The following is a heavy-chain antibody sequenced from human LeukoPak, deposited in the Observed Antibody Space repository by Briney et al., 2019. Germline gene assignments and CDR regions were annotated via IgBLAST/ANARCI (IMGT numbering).Heavy chain of an antibody. J-gene: IGHJ3*02. V-gene: IGHV4-34*01. D-gene: IGHD3-9*01. CDR3: ARHHRSDYDILTGYYNYAFDI. CDR1: GGSFSGYY. CDR2: INHSGST. Sequence: SETLSLTCAVYGGSFSGYYWSWIRQPPGKGLEWSEEINHSGSTNYNPSLKSRVTISVDTSKSQFSLKLSSVTAADTAVYYCARHHRSDYDILTGYYNYAFDIWGQGAMVTVSS.